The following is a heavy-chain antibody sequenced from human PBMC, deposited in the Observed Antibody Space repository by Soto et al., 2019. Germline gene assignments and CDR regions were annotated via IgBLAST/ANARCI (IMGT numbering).Heavy chain of an antibody. J-gene: IGHJ5*02. CDR3: AREAWLSWFDP. V-gene: IGHV4-34*01. D-gene: IGHD3-10*01. CDR1: GGSFSGYY. Sequence: QVQLQQWGAGLLKPSETLSLTCAVYGGSFSGYYWSWIRQPPGKGLVWIGEINHSGSTNYNPSLKSRVTISVDTSKNQCSLKLSSVTAADTAVYYCAREAWLSWFDPWGQGTLVTVSS. CDR2: INHSGST.